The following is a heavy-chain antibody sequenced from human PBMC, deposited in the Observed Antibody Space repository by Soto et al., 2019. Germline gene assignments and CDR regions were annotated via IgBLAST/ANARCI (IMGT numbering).Heavy chain of an antibody. D-gene: IGHD3-9*01. CDR2: IYTSGST. CDR3: ARDTNRYYDKYYFDY. J-gene: IGHJ4*02. V-gene: IGHV4-4*07. Sequence: SETLSLTCTVSGGSISSYYWSWIRQPAGKGLEWIGRIYTSGSTNYNPSLKSRVTMSVDTSKNQFSLKLSSVTAADTAMYYCARDTNRYYDKYYFDYWGQGTMVPVYS. CDR1: GGSISSYY.